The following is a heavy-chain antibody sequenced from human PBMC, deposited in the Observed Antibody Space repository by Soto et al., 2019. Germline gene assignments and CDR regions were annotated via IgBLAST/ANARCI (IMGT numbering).Heavy chain of an antibody. Sequence: PSETLSLTCTVSGGSVSSTSYYWGWIRQPPGKGLEWLRSYYYRRITCYTPSRKSRVTISVDTSKNQFSLRLSSVTAADTAVYYCARHARRNGGGGVVVPADFSGYWHQVTLFTVSS. D-gene: IGHD2-2*01. CDR2: YYYRRIT. CDR1: GGSVSSTSYY. CDR3: ARHARRNGGGGVVVPADFSGY. V-gene: IGHV4-39*01. J-gene: IGHJ4*02.